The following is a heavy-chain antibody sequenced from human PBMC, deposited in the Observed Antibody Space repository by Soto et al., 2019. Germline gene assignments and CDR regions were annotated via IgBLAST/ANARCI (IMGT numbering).Heavy chain of an antibody. CDR3: AKDMVAVPGPSDY. CDR2: ISGRGGST. J-gene: IGHJ4*02. CDR1: GFTFSSYA. Sequence: GGSLGLSCAASGFTFSSYAMSWVRQAPGKGLEWVSAISGRGGSTYFADSVKGRFTISRDTSKNTLYLQMNSLRAEDTAVYYCAKDMVAVPGPSDYWGQGTLVTVSS. V-gene: IGHV3-23*01. D-gene: IGHD6-19*01.